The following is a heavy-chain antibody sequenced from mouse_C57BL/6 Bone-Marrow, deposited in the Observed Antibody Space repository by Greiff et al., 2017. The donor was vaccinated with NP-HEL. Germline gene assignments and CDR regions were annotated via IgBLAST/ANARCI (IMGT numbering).Heavy chain of an antibody. D-gene: IGHD2-2*01. V-gene: IGHV3-8*01. CDR1: GYSITSDY. CDR3: ARSPLWLRRNYYAMDY. CDR2: ISYSGST. J-gene: IGHJ4*01. Sequence: EVQLVESGPGLAKPSQTLSLTCSATGYSITSDYWNWIRKFPGNKLEYMGYISYSGSTYYNPSLKSRISITRDTSKNQYYLQLNSVTTEDTATYYCARSPLWLRRNYYAMDYGGQGNAVTVSA.